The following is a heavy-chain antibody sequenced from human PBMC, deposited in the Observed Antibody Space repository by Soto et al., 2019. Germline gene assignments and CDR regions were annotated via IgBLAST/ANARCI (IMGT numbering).Heavy chain of an antibody. V-gene: IGHV3-74*01. CDR2: IGVDGPTP. D-gene: IGHD1-1*01. CDR3: SRGPRVSSTGTGAH. Sequence: SLRLSCSVSGFTFRAYWMHWFRQVRGKGLAWVSRIGVDGPTPTYADSVKGRFETSRDNAKNSLYLEMNTMRAADSGLYYCSRGPRVSSTGTGAHWGRGTLVTVSA. CDR1: GFTFRAYW. J-gene: IGHJ4*02.